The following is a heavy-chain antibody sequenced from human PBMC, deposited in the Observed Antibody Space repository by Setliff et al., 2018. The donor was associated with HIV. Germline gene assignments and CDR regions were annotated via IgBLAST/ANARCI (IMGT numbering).Heavy chain of an antibody. CDR1: GDTFTDYH. Sequence: ASVKVSCKASGDTFTDYHFHWVRQAPGQGLEWMGFINPNADHTGYAQKFQGRVTMTSDVTISTAYMELNTLTSDDTAVYFCARGGRVVWWYSDLWGRGTLVTVSS. J-gene: IGHJ2*01. CDR2: INPNADHT. V-gene: IGHV1-8*01. D-gene: IGHD3-16*01. CDR3: ARGGRVVWWYSDL.